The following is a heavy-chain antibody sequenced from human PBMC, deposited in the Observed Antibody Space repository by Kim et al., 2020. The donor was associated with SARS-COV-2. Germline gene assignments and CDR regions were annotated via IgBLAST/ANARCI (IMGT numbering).Heavy chain of an antibody. V-gene: IGHV3-49*02. CDR3: TRASGFDSSDY. J-gene: IGHJ4*02. CDR2: TT. Sequence: TTDYASPVKGRFSISTDDSKTIAYLQMNSLKIEDTALYFCTRASGFDSSDYWGQGTLVTVSA. D-gene: IGHD3-22*01.